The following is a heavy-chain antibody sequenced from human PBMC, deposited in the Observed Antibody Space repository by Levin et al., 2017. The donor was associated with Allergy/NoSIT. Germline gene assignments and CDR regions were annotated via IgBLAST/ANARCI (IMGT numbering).Heavy chain of an antibody. J-gene: IGHJ4*02. V-gene: IGHV4-59*01. CDR3: ARARWEQVLVGFDN. CDR2: IYYDGST. D-gene: IGHD2-8*02. CDR1: GGSITNYY. Sequence: SETLSLTCNVSGGSITNYYWTWIRQPPGKGLEWIGYIYYDGSTNYNPSLKSRVTISLDTSKNQFSLKVSSVTAADTAVYSCARARWEQVLVGFDNWGQGTLVTVSS.